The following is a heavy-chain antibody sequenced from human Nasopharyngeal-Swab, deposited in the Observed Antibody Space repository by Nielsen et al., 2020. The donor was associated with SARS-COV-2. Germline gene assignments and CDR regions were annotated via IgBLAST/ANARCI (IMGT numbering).Heavy chain of an antibody. CDR3: ASYKMGIDY. J-gene: IGHJ4*02. V-gene: IGHV3-11*06. Sequence: WIRQPPGKGLEWVSYISSSSSYTNYADSVKGRFTISGDNAKNSLYLQMNILRAEDTAVYYCASYKMGIDYWGQGTLVTVSS. CDR2: ISSSSSYT. D-gene: IGHD3-10*01.